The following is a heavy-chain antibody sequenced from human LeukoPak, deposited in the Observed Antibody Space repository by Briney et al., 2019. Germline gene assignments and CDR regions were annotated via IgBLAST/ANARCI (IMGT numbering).Heavy chain of an antibody. CDR1: GGSFSGYY. J-gene: IGHJ4*02. Sequence: PSETLSLTCAVYGGSFSGYYWSWIRQPPGKGLEWIGEINHSGSTNYNPSLKSRVTISVDTSKNQFSLKLTSVTAADTAVYYCARGAALVTHRYFDYWGQGILVTVSS. CDR2: INHSGST. D-gene: IGHD5-18*01. CDR3: ARGAALVTHRYFDY. V-gene: IGHV4-34*01.